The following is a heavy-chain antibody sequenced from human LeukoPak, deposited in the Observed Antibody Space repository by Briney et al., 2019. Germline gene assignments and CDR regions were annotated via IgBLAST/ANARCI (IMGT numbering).Heavy chain of an antibody. CDR3: ARGGWAVRGTTAGRLDY. D-gene: IGHD3-10*01. CDR2: IYYSGST. J-gene: IGHJ4*02. CDR1: GGSISSYY. V-gene: IGHV4-59*01. Sequence: SETLSLTCTVSGGSISSYYWSWIRQPPGKGLEWIGYIYYSGSTNYNPSLKSRVTISVDTSKNQFSLKLSSVTAADTAVYYCARGGWAVRGTTAGRLDYWGQGTLVTVSS.